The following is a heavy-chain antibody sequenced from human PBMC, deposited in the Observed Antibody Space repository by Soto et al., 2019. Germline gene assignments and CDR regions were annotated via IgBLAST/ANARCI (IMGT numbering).Heavy chain of an antibody. D-gene: IGHD3-10*01. J-gene: IGHJ6*03. CDR1: GFNFNDHG. CDR2: ITWHSDGM. Sequence: EVQLVESGGGLVQPGRSLRLSCIGSGFNFNDHGMHCVRQAPGKGLEWVSGITWHSDGMGYADSVKGRFTISRDNAKNSLYLQMNSLRVEDTALYYCAKDDSGFSGYMDVWGKGTTVTVSS. CDR3: AKDDSGFSGYMDV. V-gene: IGHV3-9*01.